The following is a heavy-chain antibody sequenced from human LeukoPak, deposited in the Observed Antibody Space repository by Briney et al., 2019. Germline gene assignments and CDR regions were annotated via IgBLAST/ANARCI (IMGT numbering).Heavy chain of an antibody. CDR1: GFTFSSYS. Sequence: GGSLRLSCAASGFTFSSYSMNWVRQAPAKGLERVSYISSSSSTIYYADSVKGRFTISRDNAKTPLYLQMNSLSAEDTAVYYCASLWYGDYGSYWGQGTLVTVSS. J-gene: IGHJ4*02. V-gene: IGHV3-48*01. CDR2: ISSSSSTI. CDR3: ASLWYGDYGSY. D-gene: IGHD4-17*01.